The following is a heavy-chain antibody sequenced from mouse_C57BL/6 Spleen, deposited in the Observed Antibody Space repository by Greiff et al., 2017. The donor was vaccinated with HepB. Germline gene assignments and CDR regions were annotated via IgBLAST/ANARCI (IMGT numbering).Heavy chain of an antibody. CDR1: GYSFTDYN. CDR3: ARWRRRLDYFDY. Sequence: VQLQQSGPELVKPGASVKISCKASGYSFTDYNMNWVKQSNGKSLEWIGVINPYDGTTSYNQKFKGKATLTVDQSSSTAYMQLNSLTSEDYAVCYCARWRRRLDYFDYWGQGTTLTVSS. D-gene: IGHD3-2*02. CDR2: INPYDGTT. J-gene: IGHJ2*01. V-gene: IGHV1-39*01.